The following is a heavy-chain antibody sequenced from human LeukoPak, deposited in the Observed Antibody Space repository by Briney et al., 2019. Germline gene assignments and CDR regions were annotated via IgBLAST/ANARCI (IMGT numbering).Heavy chain of an antibody. Sequence: ASLKVSCEASGYTFSSYGFSWLRQAPGQGLEWMGWISGSNDDTTYLEKFQGRLTVTKDSSTSTAYMELRSLRSDDTAVYYCARHPGFGDHGMHVWPQGPTVTVPT. J-gene: IGHJ6*01. CDR1: GYTFSSYG. CDR2: ISGSNDDT. CDR3: ARHPGFGDHGMHV. V-gene: IGHV1-18*01. D-gene: IGHD3-10*01.